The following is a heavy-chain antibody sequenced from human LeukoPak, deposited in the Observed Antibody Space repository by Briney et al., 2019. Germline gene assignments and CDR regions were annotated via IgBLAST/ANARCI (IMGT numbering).Heavy chain of an antibody. CDR2: IYTAGST. V-gene: IGHV3-53*01. CDR3: AGGSSWPGLSF. J-gene: IGHJ4*02. D-gene: IGHD6-13*01. CDR1: GVTVSGKY. Sequence: GGSLRLSCAASGVTVSGKYMSWVRQAPGMGLEWVSVIYTAGSTSYADSVRGRFTISRDNSKNTLYLQMNSLRAEDTAVYFCAGGSSWPGLSFWGQGTLLTVSS.